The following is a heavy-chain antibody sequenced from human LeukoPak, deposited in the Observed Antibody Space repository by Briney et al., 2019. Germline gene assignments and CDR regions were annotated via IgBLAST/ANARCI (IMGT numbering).Heavy chain of an antibody. V-gene: IGHV1-69-2*01. J-gene: IGHJ6*03. D-gene: IGHD1-26*01. CDR3: ATARGLRSGSPRFFYYYMDV. CDR1: GYTFTDYY. CDR2: VDPKNGET. Sequence: ASVKVSCKASGYTFTDYYMHWIQQAPGEGLEWMGRVDPKNGETLYVEKFQGRVTISADTSRDTAYMEVSSLKSDDTAVYYCATARGLRSGSPRFFYYYMDVWGRGTTVTVSS.